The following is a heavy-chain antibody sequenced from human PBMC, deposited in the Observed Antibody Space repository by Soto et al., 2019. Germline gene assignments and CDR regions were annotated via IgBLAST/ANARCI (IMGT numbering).Heavy chain of an antibody. CDR1: GGTFSSYA. CDR3: ARSSGHCSGGSCYSGSYYYYGMDV. D-gene: IGHD2-15*01. V-gene: IGHV1-69*01. CDR2: IIPIFGTA. J-gene: IGHJ6*02. Sequence: QVQLVQSGAEVKKPGSSVKVSCKASGGTFSSYAISWVRQAPGQGLEWMGGIIPIFGTANYAQKFQGRVTITADESTSTAYMELSSLRSEDTAVYYCARSSGHCSGGSCYSGSYYYYGMDVWGQGTTVTVSS.